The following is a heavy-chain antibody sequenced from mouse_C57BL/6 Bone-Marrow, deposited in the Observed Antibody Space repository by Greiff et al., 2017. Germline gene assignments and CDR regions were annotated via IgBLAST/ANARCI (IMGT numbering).Heavy chain of an antibody. J-gene: IGHJ3*01. D-gene: IGHD2-4*01. CDR1: GFNIKDDY. CDR2: IDPENGDT. V-gene: IGHV14-4*01. Sequence: EVQLQQSGAELVRPGASVKLSCTASGFNIKDDYMHWVKQRPEQGLEWIGWIDPENGDTEYASKFQGKATITADTSSNTAYLQLSSLTSEDTAVYYCTLRGYDFFAYWGQGTLVTVSA. CDR3: TLRGYDFFAY.